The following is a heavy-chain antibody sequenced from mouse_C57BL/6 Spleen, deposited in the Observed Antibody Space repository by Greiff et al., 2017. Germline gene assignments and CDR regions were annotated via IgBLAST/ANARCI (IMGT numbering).Heavy chain of an antibody. CDR2: INPSRWYN. J-gene: IGHJ2*01. V-gene: IGHV1-4*01. Sequence: QVKLKESGAELARPGASVKMSCKAPGYTFTSYTMHWVKQRPGQGLEWIGYINPSRWYNKYNQKFKDKATLTADKSSSTAYMQLSSLTSEDSAVYNSARARTAQENPLFDDWGQGTTLTFSS. CDR1: GYTFTSYT. D-gene: IGHD3-2*02. CDR3: ARARTAQENPLFDD.